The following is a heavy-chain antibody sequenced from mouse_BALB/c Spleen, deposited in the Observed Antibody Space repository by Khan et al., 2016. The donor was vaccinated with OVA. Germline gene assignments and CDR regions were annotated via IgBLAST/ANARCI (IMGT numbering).Heavy chain of an antibody. Sequence: VQLQQSGAELVKPGASVKLSCSASGFNIKDTYIHWMKQRPEQGLEWIGRIDPPNDDSKYGPKFQAKATLTAATSSNTAYLQLSSLTSEDTAVYYGATRYGNPFAFWGQGTLVSVSA. J-gene: IGHJ3*01. CDR2: IDPPNDDS. V-gene: IGHV14-3*02. CDR3: ATRYGNPFAF. D-gene: IGHD2-1*01. CDR1: GFNIKDTY.